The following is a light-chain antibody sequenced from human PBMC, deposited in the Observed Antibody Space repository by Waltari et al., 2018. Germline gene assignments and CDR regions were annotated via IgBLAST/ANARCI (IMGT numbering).Light chain of an antibody. CDR2: DAS. CDR3: QQRSNWPWT. V-gene: IGKV3-11*01. CDR1: QSVSSY. J-gene: IGKJ1*01. Sequence: EIVLTQSPATLSVSPGERATLSCRASQSVSSYLAWYQQKPGQAPRLLIYDASNRATGIPARFSGSGSGTDFTLTISSLEPEDFAVYSCQQRSNWPWTFGQGTKVEIK.